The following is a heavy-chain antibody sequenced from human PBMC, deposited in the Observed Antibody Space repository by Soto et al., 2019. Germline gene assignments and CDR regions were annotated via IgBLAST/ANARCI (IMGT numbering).Heavy chain of an antibody. D-gene: IGHD3-16*02. CDR3: ARGYTPEY. CDR2: ISNSDAGT. CDR1: GFTFSNYA. Sequence: EVQLLASGGGLVQPGGSLRLSCAASGFTFSNYALSWVRQAPGKGLEWVSGISNSDAGTDYADSVRGRFTISRDNSQNTLYLQMSSLRAEDTAIYYCARGYTPEYWGLGTLVTVSS. J-gene: IGHJ4*02. V-gene: IGHV3-23*01.